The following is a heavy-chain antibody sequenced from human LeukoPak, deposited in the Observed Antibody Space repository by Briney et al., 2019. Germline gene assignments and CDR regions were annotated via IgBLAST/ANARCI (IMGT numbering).Heavy chain of an antibody. J-gene: IGHJ4*02. CDR1: GASVSSIGYS. CDR2: IYQSGSA. CDR3: ARSSGGSCYN. D-gene: IGHD2-15*01. V-gene: IGHV4-30-2*01. Sequence: SSETLSLTCGVSGASVSSIGYSWSWIRQPPGRGLEWIGYIYQSGSASYNPSLQSRVTISIDKSKNQFSLKLSSVTAADTAVYYCARSSGGSCYNWGQGTLVTVSS.